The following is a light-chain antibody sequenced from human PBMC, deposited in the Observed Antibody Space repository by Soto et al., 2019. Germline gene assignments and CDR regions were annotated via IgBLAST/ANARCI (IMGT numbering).Light chain of an antibody. J-gene: IGLJ3*02. Sequence: QSVLTQPPSVSEAPRQRVTISCSGSSSNIGSYAVNWYQQLPGKAPKLLIYYDDLLPSGVSDRFSGSKSGTSASLAISGLQSEDEADYYCAAWDDSLNGPVFGGGTKLTVL. CDR3: AAWDDSLNGPV. V-gene: IGLV1-36*01. CDR2: YDD. CDR1: SSNIGSYA.